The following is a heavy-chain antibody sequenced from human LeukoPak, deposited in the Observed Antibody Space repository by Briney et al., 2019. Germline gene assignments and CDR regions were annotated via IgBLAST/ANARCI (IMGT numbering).Heavy chain of an antibody. V-gene: IGHV2-26*01. Sequence: SGPVLVKPTETLTLTCTVSGFSLSNARMGVRWIRQPPGKALEWLAHIFWNDEKSYSTSLKSRLTISKDTSKSQVVLTMTNMNPVDTATYYCARIAPHTALVTNWFAPWGQGTLVTVSS. CDR1: GFSLSNARMG. J-gene: IGHJ5*02. D-gene: IGHD5-18*01. CDR3: ARIAPHTALVTNWFAP. CDR2: IFWNDEK.